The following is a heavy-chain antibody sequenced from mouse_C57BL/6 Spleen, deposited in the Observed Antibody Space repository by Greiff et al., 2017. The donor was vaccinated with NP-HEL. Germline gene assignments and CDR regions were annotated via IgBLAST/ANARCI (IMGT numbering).Heavy chain of an antibody. V-gene: IGHV5-17*01. Sequence: VMLVESGGGLVKPGGSLKLSCAASGFTFSDYGMHWVRQAPEKGLEWVAYISSGSSTIYYADTVKGRFTISRDNAKNTLFLQMTSLRSEDTAMYYCARTVDYAMDYWGQGTSVTVSS. CDR1: GFTFSDYG. CDR2: ISSGSSTI. CDR3: ARTVDYAMDY. J-gene: IGHJ4*01.